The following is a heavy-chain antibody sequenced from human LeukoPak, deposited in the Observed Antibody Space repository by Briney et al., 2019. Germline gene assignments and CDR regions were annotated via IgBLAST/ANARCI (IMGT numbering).Heavy chain of an antibody. CDR3: ARGGPSYYYDSSGYPDNWFDP. CDR1: GCSISSGSYY. CDR2: IYTSGST. J-gene: IGHJ5*02. V-gene: IGHV4-61*02. D-gene: IGHD3-22*01. Sequence: PSQTLSLTCTVSGCSISSGSYYWSWIRQPAGKGLEWIGRIYTSGSTNYNPSLKSRVTISVDTSKNQFSLKLSSVTAADTAVYYCARGGPSYYYDSSGYPDNWFDPWGQGTLVTVSS.